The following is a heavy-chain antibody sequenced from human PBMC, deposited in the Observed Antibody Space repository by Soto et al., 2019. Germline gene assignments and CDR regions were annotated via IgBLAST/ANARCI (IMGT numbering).Heavy chain of an antibody. D-gene: IGHD6-19*01. CDR3: ARDPYSSGWRGGALFDF. J-gene: IGHJ4*02. CDR1: GFTFSSYW. Sequence: GSLRLSCAASGFTFSSYWMSWVRQAPGKGLEWVANIKQDGSEKYYVDSVKGRFTISRDNAKNSLYLQMNSLRAEDTAVYYCARDPYSSGWRGGALFDFWGQRTLVTVSS. CDR2: IKQDGSEK. V-gene: IGHV3-7*01.